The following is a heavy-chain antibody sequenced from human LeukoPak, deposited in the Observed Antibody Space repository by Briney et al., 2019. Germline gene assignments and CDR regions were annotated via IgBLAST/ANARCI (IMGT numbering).Heavy chain of an antibody. Sequence: GGSLRLSCAASGFNFNYYGGMHWVRQAPGKGLEWLAVISSDTSAKYYADSVKGRFTVSGDISKSTVYLQMNSLRPDDTAMYYCVKGLSGFINRYFDLWGPGTRVTVSS. V-gene: IGHV3-30*18. D-gene: IGHD6-19*01. J-gene: IGHJ2*01. CDR3: VKGLSGFINRYFDL. CDR2: ISSDTSAK. CDR1: GFNFNYYG.